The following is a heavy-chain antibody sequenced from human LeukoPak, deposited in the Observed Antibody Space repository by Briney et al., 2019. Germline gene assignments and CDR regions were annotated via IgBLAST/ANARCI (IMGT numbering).Heavy chain of an antibody. J-gene: IGHJ6*03. CDR2: INHSGST. Sequence: SETLSLTCAVHGASFSGYYWSWIRQPPGKGLEWIGEINHSGSTNYNPSLKSRVTISVDTSKNQFSLKLSSVTAADTAVYYCARQSQGVLLWFGELSDYYYCMDVWGKGTTVTISS. CDR3: ARQSQGVLLWFGELSDYYYCMDV. V-gene: IGHV4-34*01. CDR1: GASFSGYY. D-gene: IGHD3-10*01.